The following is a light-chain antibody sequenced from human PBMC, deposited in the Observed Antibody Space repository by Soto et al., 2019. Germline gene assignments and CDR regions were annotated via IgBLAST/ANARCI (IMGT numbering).Light chain of an antibody. CDR1: SSDVGGYNY. J-gene: IGLJ1*01. V-gene: IGLV2-11*01. CDR2: DVS. CDR3: CSYAVTLYV. Sequence: QSALTQPRSVSGSPGQSVTISCTGTSSDVGGYNYVSWYQQHPGKAPKLMIYDVSKRPSGVPDRFSGSKSGNTASLTISGLKAEDEADYYCCSYAVTLYVSGTRTKLTV.